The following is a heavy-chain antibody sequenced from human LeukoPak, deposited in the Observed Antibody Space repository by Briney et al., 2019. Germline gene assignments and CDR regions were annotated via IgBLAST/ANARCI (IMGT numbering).Heavy chain of an antibody. CDR3: AKEGYYGSGSYYIELDY. J-gene: IGHJ4*02. D-gene: IGHD3-10*01. CDR1: GFTVSSNY. V-gene: IGHV3-23*01. CDR2: ISGSGGST. Sequence: PGGSLRLSCAASGFTVSSNYMSWVRQAPGKGLEWVSAISGSGGSTYYADSVKGRFTISRDNSKNTLYLQMNSLRAEDTAVYYCAKEGYYGSGSYYIELDYWGQGTLVTVSS.